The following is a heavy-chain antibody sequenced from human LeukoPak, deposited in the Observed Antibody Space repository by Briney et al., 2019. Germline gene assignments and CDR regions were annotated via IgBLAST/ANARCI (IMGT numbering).Heavy chain of an antibody. CDR3: MSDLDN. CDR1: GFTFSNAW. CDR2: IKTKGEGGTV. J-gene: IGHJ4*02. Sequence: GGSLRLSCATSGFTFSNAWMSWVRQAQGKGLEWVGRIKTKGEGGTVDYAAPVKGRFTISRDDSKNTLYLQMNSLKTEDTAIYYCMSDLDNWGQGTLVTVSS. V-gene: IGHV3-15*01.